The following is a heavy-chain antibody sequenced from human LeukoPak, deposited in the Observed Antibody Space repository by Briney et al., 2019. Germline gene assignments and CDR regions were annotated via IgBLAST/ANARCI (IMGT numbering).Heavy chain of an antibody. V-gene: IGHV1-18*01. Sequence: GASVKVSCKASGYTFTSYGISWVRQAPGQGLEWMGWISAYNGNTNYAQKLQGRVTRTTDTSTSTAYMELRSLRSDDTAVYYCASSPRGIVGAPQLDFDYWGRGTLVTVSS. CDR1: GYTFTSYG. CDR3: ASSPRGIVGAPQLDFDY. J-gene: IGHJ4*02. D-gene: IGHD1-26*01. CDR2: ISAYNGNT.